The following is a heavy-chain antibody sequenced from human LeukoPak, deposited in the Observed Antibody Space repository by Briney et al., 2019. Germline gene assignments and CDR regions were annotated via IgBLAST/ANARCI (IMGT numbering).Heavy chain of an antibody. D-gene: IGHD3-16*02. V-gene: IGHV1-18*01. CDR2: ISAYNGNT. CDR1: GYTFTSYG. Sequence: ASVKVSCKASGYTFTSYGISWVRQAPGQGLEWMGWISAYNGNTNYAQKLQGRVTMTTDTSTSTAYMELRSLRSDDTAVYYCARDLFVDYVWGSYRSIYDYWGRGTLVTVSS. J-gene: IGHJ4*02. CDR3: ARDLFVDYVWGSYRSIYDY.